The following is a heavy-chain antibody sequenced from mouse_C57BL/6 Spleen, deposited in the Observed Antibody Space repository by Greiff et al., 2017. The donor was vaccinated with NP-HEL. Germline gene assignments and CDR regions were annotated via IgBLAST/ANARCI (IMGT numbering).Heavy chain of an antibody. J-gene: IGHJ4*01. CDR1: GYSITSGYY. D-gene: IGHD1-1*01. CDR2: ISYDGSN. Sequence: EVQLQESGPGLVKPSQSLSLTCSVTGYSITSGYYWNWIRQFPGNKLEWMGYISYDGSNNYNPSLKNRISITRDTSKNQFFLKLNSVTTEDTATYYCARGSSYPYAMDYWGQGTSVTVSS. CDR3: ARGSSYPYAMDY. V-gene: IGHV3-6*01.